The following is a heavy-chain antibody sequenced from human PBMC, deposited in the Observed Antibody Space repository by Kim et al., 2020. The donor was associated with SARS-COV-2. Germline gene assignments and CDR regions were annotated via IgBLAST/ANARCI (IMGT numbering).Heavy chain of an antibody. J-gene: IGHJ4*02. CDR2: INAGNGNT. Sequence: ASVKVSCKASGYTFTSYAMHWVRQAPGQRLEWMGWINAGNGNTKYSQNFQGRVTITRDTSASTAYMELSSLRSEDTAVYYCARDRYDYYDSSGYLRYWGQGTLVTVSS. V-gene: IGHV1-3*01. D-gene: IGHD3-22*01. CDR1: GYTFTSYA. CDR3: ARDRYDYYDSSGYLRY.